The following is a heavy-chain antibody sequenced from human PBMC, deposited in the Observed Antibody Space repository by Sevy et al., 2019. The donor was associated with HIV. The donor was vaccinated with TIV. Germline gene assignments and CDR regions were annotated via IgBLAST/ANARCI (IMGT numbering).Heavy chain of an antibody. J-gene: IGHJ4*02. V-gene: IGHV3-21*01. Sequence: GGSLRLSCAASGFTFSNYSMNWVRQAPGKGLEWVSSISSSSSYIYYADSVKGRFTISRDNAKNSLYLQMNSLRAEDTAVYYCARRGVGATRGYYFDYWGQGTLVTVSS. CDR3: ARRGVGATRGYYFDY. D-gene: IGHD1-26*01. CDR1: GFTFSNYS. CDR2: ISSSSSYI.